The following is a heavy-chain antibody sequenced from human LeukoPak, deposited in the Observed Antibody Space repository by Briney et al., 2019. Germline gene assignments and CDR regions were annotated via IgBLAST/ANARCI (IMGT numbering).Heavy chain of an antibody. Sequence: SETLSLTCTVSGGSISSGSYYWSWIRQPAGKGLEWIGRIYTSESTNYNPYYNPSLKSRVTISVDTSKNQFSLKLSSVTAADTAVYYCARGFGVPAVTFDPWGQGTLVTVSS. CDR3: ARGFGVPAVTFDP. V-gene: IGHV4-61*02. D-gene: IGHD2-2*01. J-gene: IGHJ5*02. CDR1: GGSISSGSYY. CDR2: IYTSEST.